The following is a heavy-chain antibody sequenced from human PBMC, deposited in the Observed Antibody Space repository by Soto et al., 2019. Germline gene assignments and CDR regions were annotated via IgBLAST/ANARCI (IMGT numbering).Heavy chain of an antibody. J-gene: IGHJ4*02. CDR1: GGSISSYY. CDR2: IYYSGST. V-gene: IGHV4-59*01. CDR3: ARWSDILTGIYRY. D-gene: IGHD3-9*01. Sequence: QVQLQESGPGLVKPSETLSLTCTVSGGSISSYYWSWIRQPPGKGLEWIGYIYYSGSTNYNPSLKSRVTITVDMSKNQFYLKLSSVTAADTAVHYCARWSDILTGIYRYWGLRTLVTVSS.